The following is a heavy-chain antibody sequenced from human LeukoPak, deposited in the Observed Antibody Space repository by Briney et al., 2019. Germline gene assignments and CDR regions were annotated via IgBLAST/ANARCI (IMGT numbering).Heavy chain of an antibody. Sequence: GGSLRLSCAASEFTFGSYEMNWVRQAPGKGLEWVSYISSSGSTIYYADSVKGRFTISRDNAKNSLYLQMNSLRAEDTAVYYCARVEDYGDYGALNYYYGMDVWGKGTTVTVSS. D-gene: IGHD4-17*01. J-gene: IGHJ6*04. CDR2: ISSSGSTI. V-gene: IGHV3-48*03. CDR1: EFTFGSYE. CDR3: ARVEDYGDYGALNYYYGMDV.